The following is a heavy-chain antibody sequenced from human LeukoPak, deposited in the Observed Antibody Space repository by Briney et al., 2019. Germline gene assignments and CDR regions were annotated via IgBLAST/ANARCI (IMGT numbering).Heavy chain of an antibody. CDR1: GGSFSGYY. Sequence: SETLSLTCAVYGGSFSGYYWSWIRQPPGKGLEWIGEINHSGSTIYNPSLKSRVTMSVDSSKNQFSLILISVTTADTAVYYCARDLDWNYADYWGQGTLVTVSS. J-gene: IGHJ4*02. D-gene: IGHD1-7*01. V-gene: IGHV4-34*01. CDR2: INHSGST. CDR3: ARDLDWNYADY.